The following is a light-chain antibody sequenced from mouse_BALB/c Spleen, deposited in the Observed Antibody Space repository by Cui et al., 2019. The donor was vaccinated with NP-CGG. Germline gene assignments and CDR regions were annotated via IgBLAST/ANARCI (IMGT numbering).Light chain of an antibody. CDR1: TGAVTTSNY. CDR3: ALWYSNHWV. V-gene: IGLV1*01. J-gene: IGLJ1*01. Sequence: QAVVTQQSALTTSPGDTATRTCHSSTGAVTTSNYANWVQEKPDHLFTGLIGGTNNRAPGVPARFSGSLIGDKAALTITGAQTEDEATYFCALWYSNHWVFGGGTKLTVL. CDR2: GTN.